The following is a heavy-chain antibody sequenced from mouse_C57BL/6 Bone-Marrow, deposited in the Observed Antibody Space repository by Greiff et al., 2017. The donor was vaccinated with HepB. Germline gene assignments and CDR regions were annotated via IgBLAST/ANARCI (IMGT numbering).Heavy chain of an antibody. CDR2: INPGSGGT. CDR1: GYAFTNYL. Sequence: QVQLQQSGAELVRPGTSVKVSCKASGYAFTNYLIEWVKQRPGQGLEWIGVINPGSGGTNYNEKFKGKATLTADKSSSTAYMQLSSLTSEDSAVYFCAISPRTTVVATEDMDYWGQGTSVTVSS. V-gene: IGHV1-54*01. CDR3: AISPRTTVVATEDMDY. D-gene: IGHD1-1*01. J-gene: IGHJ4*01.